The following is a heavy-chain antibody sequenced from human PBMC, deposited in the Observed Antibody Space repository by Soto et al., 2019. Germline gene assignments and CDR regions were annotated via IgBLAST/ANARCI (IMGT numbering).Heavy chain of an antibody. Sequence: GGSLRLSCAASGFTFSNAWMSWVRQAPGKGLEWVGRIKSKTDVGTTDYAAPVKGRFTISRDDSKNTLYLQMNSLKTEDTAVYYCTTVRGWYSSSWYAFDIWVHGTMVTFSS. D-gene: IGHD6-13*01. V-gene: IGHV3-15*01. CDR3: TTVRGWYSSSWYAFDI. CDR2: IKSKTDVGTT. CDR1: GFTFSNAW. J-gene: IGHJ3*02.